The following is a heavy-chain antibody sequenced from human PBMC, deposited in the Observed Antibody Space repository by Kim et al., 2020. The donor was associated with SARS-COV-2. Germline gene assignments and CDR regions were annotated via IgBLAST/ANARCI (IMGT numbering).Heavy chain of an antibody. J-gene: IGHJ3*02. V-gene: IGHV1-46*01. Sequence: ASVKVSCKASGYTFTSYYMHWVRQAPGQGLEWMGIINPSGGSTSYAQKFQGRVTMTRDTSTSTVYMELSSLRSEDTAVYYCARGLVEGYCSGGSCYSAAFDIWGQGTMVTVSS. CDR1: GYTFTSYY. CDR2: INPSGGST. CDR3: ARGLVEGYCSGGSCYSAAFDI. D-gene: IGHD2-15*01.